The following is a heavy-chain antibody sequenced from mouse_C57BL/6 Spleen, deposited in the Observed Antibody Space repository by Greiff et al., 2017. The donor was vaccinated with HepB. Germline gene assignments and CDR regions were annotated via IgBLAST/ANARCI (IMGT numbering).Heavy chain of an antibody. D-gene: IGHD2-3*01. CDR3: VRDDGYYVPFAY. CDR1: GFSFNTYA. CDR2: IRSKSNNYAT. Sequence: EVQGVESGGGLVQPKGSLKLSCAASGFSFNTYAMNWVRQAPGKGLEWVARIRSKSNNYATYYADSVKDRFTISRDDSESMLYLQMNNLKTEDTAMYYCVRDDGYYVPFAYWGQGTLVTVSA. J-gene: IGHJ3*01. V-gene: IGHV10-1*01.